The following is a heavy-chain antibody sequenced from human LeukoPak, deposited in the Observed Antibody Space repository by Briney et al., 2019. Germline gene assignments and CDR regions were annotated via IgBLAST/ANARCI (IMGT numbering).Heavy chain of an antibody. V-gene: IGHV3-30*03. CDR3: ARDQYDTWSRRGNFDS. CDR1: GFTFSRNA. CDR2: ISYDGKFA. Sequence: GGSLSLSCAASGFTFSRNAMHWVRQAPGKGLEWVAVISYDGKFAYYEDSVKGRFTISRDNTKNSLYLQMNSLRAEDTAVFHCARDQYDTWSRRGNFDSWGQGTLVIVSS. J-gene: IGHJ4*02. D-gene: IGHD3-3*01.